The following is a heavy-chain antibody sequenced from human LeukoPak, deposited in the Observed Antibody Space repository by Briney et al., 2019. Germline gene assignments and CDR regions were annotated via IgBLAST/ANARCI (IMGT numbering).Heavy chain of an antibody. D-gene: IGHD5-18*01. J-gene: IGHJ6*03. CDR3: ARGDTVMGYYYYMDV. CDR1: GGTFSSYA. CDR2: IIPIFGTA. V-gene: IGHV1-69*05. Sequence: GSSVKVSCKASGGTFSSYAISWVRQAPGQGLEWMGGIIPIFGTANYAQKFQGRVTITTDESTSTAYMELSSLRSEDTAVYYCARGDTVMGYYYYMDVWGKGTTVTVSS.